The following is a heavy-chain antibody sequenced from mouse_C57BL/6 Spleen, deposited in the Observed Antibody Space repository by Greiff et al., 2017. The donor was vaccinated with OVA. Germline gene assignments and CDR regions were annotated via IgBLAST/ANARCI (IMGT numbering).Heavy chain of an antibody. CDR1: GYTFTSYW. V-gene: IGHV1-52*01. D-gene: IGHD1-1*01. J-gene: IGHJ4*01. Sequence: QVQLQQPGAELVRPGSSVKLSCKASGYTFTSYWMHWVKQRPIQGLEWIGNIDPSDSETHYNQKFKDKATLTVDKSSSTAYMQRSSLTSEDSAVYYCARPGSSYGYYAMDYWGQGTSVTVSS. CDR3: ARPGSSYGYYAMDY. CDR2: IDPSDSET.